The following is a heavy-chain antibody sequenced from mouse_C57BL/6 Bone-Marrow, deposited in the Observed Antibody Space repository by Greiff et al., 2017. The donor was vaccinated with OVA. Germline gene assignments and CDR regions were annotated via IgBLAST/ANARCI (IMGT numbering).Heavy chain of an antibody. D-gene: IGHD1-1*01. CDR2: ISYSGST. CDR1: GYSITSDYA. V-gene: IGHV3-2*02. J-gene: IGHJ2*01. CDR3: SRASYYYDDSLDY. Sequence: EVQGVESGPGLVKPSQSLSLTCTVTGYSITSDYAWNWIRQFPGNKLEWMGYISYSGSTSYSPPLKSRISITRDTSKNQCFLQLNSVTTEDTATYYCSRASYYYDDSLDYWGQGTTLTVSS.